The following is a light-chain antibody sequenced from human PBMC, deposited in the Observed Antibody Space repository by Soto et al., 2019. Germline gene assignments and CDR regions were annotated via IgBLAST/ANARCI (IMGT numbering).Light chain of an antibody. CDR3: SSYAGSNNRGV. J-gene: IGLJ1*01. Sequence: QSLLTQPPSSSGSPGQSVTISCTGTSTDVGGYNYISWYQHHPGKGPKLIIYEVSERPSGVPDRFSGSKSGNTASLTVSGLQAEDEADYYCSSYAGSNNRGVFGSGTKVTVL. CDR2: EVS. V-gene: IGLV2-8*01. CDR1: STDVGGYNY.